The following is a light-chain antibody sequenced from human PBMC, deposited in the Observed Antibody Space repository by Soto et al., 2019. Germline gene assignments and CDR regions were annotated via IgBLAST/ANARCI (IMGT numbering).Light chain of an antibody. V-gene: IGKV1-5*01. CDR3: QQINSYPH. CDR2: DAS. Sequence: DIQMTQSPSTLSASVGDRVTITCRASQSISSWLAWYQQKPGKAPELLIYDASSLESGVPSRFSGSGSGTDFTLTISSLQPDDFATYYCQQINSYPHFGQGTRLEIK. CDR1: QSISSW. J-gene: IGKJ5*01.